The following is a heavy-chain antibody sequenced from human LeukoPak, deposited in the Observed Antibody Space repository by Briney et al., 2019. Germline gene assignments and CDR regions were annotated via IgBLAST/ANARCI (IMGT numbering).Heavy chain of an antibody. CDR3: ARHGAAAGTNWFDP. CDR2: IYYSGNT. D-gene: IGHD6-13*01. Sequence: SETLSLTCAVYGGSFSGYYWAWIRQPPKKGLEWIGSIYYSGNTYYNPSLESRVTISVDTSKDQFSLKLSSVSAADTAVYYCARHGAAAGTNWFDPWGQGTLVTVSS. J-gene: IGHJ5*02. V-gene: IGHV4-39*01. CDR1: GGSFSGYY.